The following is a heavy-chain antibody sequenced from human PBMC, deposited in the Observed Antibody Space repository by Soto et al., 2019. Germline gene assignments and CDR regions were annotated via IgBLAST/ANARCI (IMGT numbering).Heavy chain of an antibody. D-gene: IGHD6-25*01. CDR2: ISSSSSYI. CDR1: GVTCSSYS. Sequence: GTLRLAYAASGVTCSSYSRNWVRQAPGKGLEWVSSISSSSSYIYYADSVKGRLTISRDNAKNSLYLQMNSLRAEDTAVYYCARDSSSGLDYWGQGTLVTVSS. J-gene: IGHJ4*02. CDR3: ARDSSSGLDY. V-gene: IGHV3-21*01.